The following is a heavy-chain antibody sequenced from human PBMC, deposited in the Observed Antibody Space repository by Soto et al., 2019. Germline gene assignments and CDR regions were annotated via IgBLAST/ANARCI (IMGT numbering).Heavy chain of an antibody. CDR2: IYPGDSDT. D-gene: IGHD2-2*01. Sequence: GESLKISCQASGYSFISSWIGWVRQMPGKGLEWMGIIYPGDSDTRYSPSFQGQVTISADKSTSTAYLQWSSLRSEDTAVYYCARGIVVVPAARYGMDVWGQGTTVTVS. V-gene: IGHV5-51*01. J-gene: IGHJ6*02. CDR3: ARGIVVVPAARYGMDV. CDR1: GYSFISSW.